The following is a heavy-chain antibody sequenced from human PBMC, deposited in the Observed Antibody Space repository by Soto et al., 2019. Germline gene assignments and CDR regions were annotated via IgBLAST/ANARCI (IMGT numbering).Heavy chain of an antibody. J-gene: IGHJ5*02. Sequence: SETLSLTCAVYGGSFSGYYWRWIRQPPGKGLEWIGEINHSGSTNYNPSLKSRVTISVDTSTNQFSPKLSSVTAADTAVYYCSRGKVVPAAKVFCRGNWLDPWGQGTLVTVSS. CDR1: GGSFSGYY. D-gene: IGHD2-2*01. CDR3: SRGKVVPAAKVFCRGNWLDP. V-gene: IGHV4-34*01. CDR2: INHSGST.